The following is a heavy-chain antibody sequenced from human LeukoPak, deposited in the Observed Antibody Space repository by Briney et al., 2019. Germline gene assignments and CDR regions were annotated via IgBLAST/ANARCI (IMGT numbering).Heavy chain of an antibody. V-gene: IGHV3-30*04. CDR1: GFAFNSDA. D-gene: IGHD3-22*01. CDR2: ISYDGSNE. CDR3: ARDLVYSSGSYAGELDH. J-gene: IGHJ4*02. Sequence: PGGSLRLSCSASGFAFNSDAMHWVRQAPGRGLEWLAVISYDGSNEDHAESVRGRFTISRDNSKNTLFLQMNSLRPEDTAVYYCARDLVYSSGSYAGELDHWGLGTLVIVSS.